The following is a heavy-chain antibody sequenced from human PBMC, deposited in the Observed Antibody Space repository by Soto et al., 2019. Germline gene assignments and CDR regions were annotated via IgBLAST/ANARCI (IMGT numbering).Heavy chain of an antibody. CDR2: VSVSADST. J-gene: IGHJ6*02. CDR1: GFSFSSFA. D-gene: IGHD2-8*01. V-gene: IGHV3-23*01. CDR3: AKTRGAMIYAISVYGMDV. Sequence: EVQLLESGGGFIHPGGSLRLSCAASGFSFSSFAMNWVRQAPGKGLEWVSIVSVSADSTFYADSVKGRFTISRDNTKSTLYLQINSLRPEDTAVYYCAKTRGAMIYAISVYGMDVWGQGTTVTVSS.